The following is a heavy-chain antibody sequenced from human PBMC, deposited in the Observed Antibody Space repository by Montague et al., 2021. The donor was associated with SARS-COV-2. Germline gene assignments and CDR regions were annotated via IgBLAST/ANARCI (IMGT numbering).Heavy chain of an antibody. J-gene: IGHJ4*02. D-gene: IGHD3-22*01. CDR1: GFIFSSYE. CDR2: ISNNVDTQ. V-gene: IGHV3-48*03. CDR3: ARAGEDYYYDSSGFLY. Sequence: SLRLSCEAFGFIFSSYEMNWVRQAPGKGLEWVSYISNNVDTQYYXYSXKGRFTISRDNAKNSLYLQMSSLRAEDTAVYYCARAGEDYYYDSSGFLYRGQGILVTVSS.